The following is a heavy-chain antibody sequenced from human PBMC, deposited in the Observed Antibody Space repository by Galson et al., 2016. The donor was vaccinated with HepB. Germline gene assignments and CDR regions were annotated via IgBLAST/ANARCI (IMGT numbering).Heavy chain of an antibody. CDR2: MYWDDDK. D-gene: IGHD3-3*01. Sequence: PALVKPTQTLTLTCTFSGFSLSTDGVAVGWIRQPPGKALEWLALMYWDDDKRYSPSLKTRLTVTKDTSKNRVVLTMTNMDPVDTGTYYCAHRSRAVGANFDSFDIWGQGALVTVSS. CDR3: AHRSRAVGANFDSFDI. V-gene: IGHV2-5*02. J-gene: IGHJ3*02. CDR1: GFSLSTDGVA.